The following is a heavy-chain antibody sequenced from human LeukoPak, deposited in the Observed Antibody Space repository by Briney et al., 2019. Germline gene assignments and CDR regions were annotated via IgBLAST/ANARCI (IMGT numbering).Heavy chain of an antibody. D-gene: IGHD5-12*01. V-gene: IGHV4-34*01. CDR1: GGSFSGYY. J-gene: IGHJ6*03. CDR2: INHSGST. Sequence: SETLSLTCAVYGGSFSGYYWSWIRQPPGKGLEWIGEINHSGSTNYNPSLKSRVTISVDTSKNQFSLKLSSVTAADTAVYYCATRGYSDYYMDVWGKGTTATVSS. CDR3: ATRGYSDYYMDV.